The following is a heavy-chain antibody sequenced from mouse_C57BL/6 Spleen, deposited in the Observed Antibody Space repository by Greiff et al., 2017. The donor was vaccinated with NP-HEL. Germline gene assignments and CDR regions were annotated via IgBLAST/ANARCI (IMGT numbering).Heavy chain of an antibody. CDR1: GYTFTSYW. CDR3: ARLGNYYFGY. J-gene: IGHJ2*01. V-gene: IGHV1-61*01. Sequence: QVQLQQPGAELVRPGSSVKLSCKASGYTFTSYWMDWVKQRPGQGLEWIGNIYPSDSETHYNQKFKDKATLTVDKSSSTAYMQLSSLTSEDSAVYYCARLGNYYFGYWGQGTTLTVSS. CDR2: IYPSDSET. D-gene: IGHD2-1*01.